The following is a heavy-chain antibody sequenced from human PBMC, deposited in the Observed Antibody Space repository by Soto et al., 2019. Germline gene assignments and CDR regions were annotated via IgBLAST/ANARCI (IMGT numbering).Heavy chain of an antibody. CDR2: IIPILGIA. V-gene: IGHV1-69*02. CDR3: ASARDSSGYYAPFDL. D-gene: IGHD3-22*01. Sequence: SVKVSCKASGGAFSSYTISWVRQAPGQGLEWMGRIIPILGIANYAQKFQGRVTITADKSTSTAYMELSSLRSEDTAVYYCASARDSSGYYAPFDLWGQGTLVTVSA. J-gene: IGHJ4*02. CDR1: GGAFSSYT.